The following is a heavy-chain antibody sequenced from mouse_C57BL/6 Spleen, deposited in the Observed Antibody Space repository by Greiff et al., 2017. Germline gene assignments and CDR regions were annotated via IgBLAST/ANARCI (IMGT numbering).Heavy chain of an antibody. J-gene: IGHJ3*01. CDR1: GYAFSSYW. Sequence: QVQLKESGAELVKPGASVKISCKASGYAFSSYWMNWVKQRPGKGLEWIGQLYPGDGDTYYNGKFKGKATLTADKSSSTAYMQLSSLTSEDSAVYFCARSAPTDQAPFAYWGQGTLVTVSA. CDR3: ARSAPTDQAPFAY. D-gene: IGHD3-2*02. CDR2: LYPGDGDT. V-gene: IGHV1-80*01.